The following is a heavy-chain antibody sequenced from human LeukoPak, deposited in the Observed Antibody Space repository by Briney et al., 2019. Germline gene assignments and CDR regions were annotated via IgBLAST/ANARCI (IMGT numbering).Heavy chain of an antibody. Sequence: GGSLRLSCAASGFTFSSYWMSWVRQAPGEGLGWVANIKQDGSEKYYVDSVKGRFTISRDNAKNSLYLQMNSLRAEDTAVYYCARVIAVAGRGYFDYWGQGTLVTVSS. V-gene: IGHV3-7*01. CDR3: ARVIAVAGRGYFDY. CDR2: IKQDGSEK. CDR1: GFTFSSYW. D-gene: IGHD6-19*01. J-gene: IGHJ4*02.